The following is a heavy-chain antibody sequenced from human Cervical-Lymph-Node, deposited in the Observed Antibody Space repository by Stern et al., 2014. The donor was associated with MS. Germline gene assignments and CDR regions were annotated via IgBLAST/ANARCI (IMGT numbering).Heavy chain of an antibody. J-gene: IGHJ4*02. Sequence: EVQLVQSGGGLVKPGGSLRLSCAASGFTFSTYTMTWVRQAPGKGLEWVSSISSSANYLYYADSVKGRFTISRDDARNSLYLQMNSLRAEDTAVYYCARSLGHDNSGYYYFDYWGQGTLVSVSS. D-gene: IGHD3-22*01. CDR3: ARSLGHDNSGYYYFDY. CDR1: GFTFSTYT. V-gene: IGHV3-21*01. CDR2: ISSSANYL.